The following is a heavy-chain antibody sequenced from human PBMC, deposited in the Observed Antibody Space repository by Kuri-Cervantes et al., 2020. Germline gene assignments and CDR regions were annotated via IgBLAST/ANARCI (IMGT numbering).Heavy chain of an antibody. CDR1: GGSISSGSYY. CDR2: IYTSGST. Sequence: SETLSLTCTVSGGSISSGSYYWSWIRQPAGKGLEWIGRIYTSGSTNYNPSLKSRVTISVDTSKNQFSLKLSSVTAADTAVYYCARAIYGDYFAAKDGGDKEQYYYYYYGMDVWGQGTTVTVSS. J-gene: IGHJ6*02. CDR3: ARAIYGDYFAAKDGGDKEQYYYYYYGMDV. V-gene: IGHV4-61*02. D-gene: IGHD4-17*01.